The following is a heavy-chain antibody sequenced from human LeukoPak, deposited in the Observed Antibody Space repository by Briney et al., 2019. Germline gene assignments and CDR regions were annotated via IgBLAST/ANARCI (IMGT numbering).Heavy chain of an antibody. CDR1: GGSFSGYY. D-gene: IGHD6-13*01. Sequence: PSETLSLTCAVYGGSFSGYYWSWIRQPPGKGLEWIGEINHSGSTNYNPSLKSRVTISVDTSKNQFSLKLSSVTAADTAVYYCARQYSSSWYLLYYFDYWGQGTLVTVSS. CDR2: INHSGST. J-gene: IGHJ4*02. V-gene: IGHV4-34*01. CDR3: ARQYSSSWYLLYYFDY.